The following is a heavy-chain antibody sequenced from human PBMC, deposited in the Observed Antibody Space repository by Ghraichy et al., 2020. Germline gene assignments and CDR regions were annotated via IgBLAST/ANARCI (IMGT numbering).Heavy chain of an antibody. J-gene: IGHJ4*02. CDR3: ARGEQFRGSDCPLEY. Sequence: GSLRLSCAASGFIFGHYTLNWVRQAPGRGLEWLSSITSSSTYIYYADSLKGRFTISRDNAKDSLYLQMHSLTAEDTAVYYCARGEQFRGSDCPLEYWGQGTLVTVSS. D-gene: IGHD2-21*02. CDR2: ITSSSTYI. CDR1: GFIFGHYT. V-gene: IGHV3-21*01.